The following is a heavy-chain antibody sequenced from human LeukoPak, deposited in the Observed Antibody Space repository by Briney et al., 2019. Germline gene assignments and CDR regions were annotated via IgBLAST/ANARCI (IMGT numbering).Heavy chain of an antibody. D-gene: IGHD1-1*01. CDR2: IIPIFGTA. Sequence: SVKVSCKASGGTFSSYAISWVRQAPGQGLEWMGGIIPIFGTANYAQKFQGRVTITTDESTSTAYMELSSLRSEDTAVYYCARDENGNDAFDIWGQGTMVTVSS. CDR1: GGTFSSYA. V-gene: IGHV1-69*05. J-gene: IGHJ3*02. CDR3: ARDENGNDAFDI.